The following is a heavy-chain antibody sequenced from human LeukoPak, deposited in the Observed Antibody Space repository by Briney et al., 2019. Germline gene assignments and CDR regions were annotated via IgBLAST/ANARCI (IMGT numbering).Heavy chain of an antibody. J-gene: IGHJ4*02. CDR1: GFTFSSCG. V-gene: IGHV3-30*18. CDR2: ISYDGSNK. D-gene: IGHD5-12*01. CDR3: AKDSGYDFNVFDY. Sequence: GGSLRLSCAASGFTFSSCGMHWVRQAPGKGLEWVAVISYDGSNKYYADSVKGRFTISRDNSKNTLYLQMNSLRAEDTAVYYCAKDSGYDFNVFDYWGQGTLVTVSS.